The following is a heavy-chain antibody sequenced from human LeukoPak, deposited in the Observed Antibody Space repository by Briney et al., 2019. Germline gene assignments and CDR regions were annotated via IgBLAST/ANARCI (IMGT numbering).Heavy chain of an antibody. Sequence: ASVKVSCKASGYTFTGYYMHWVRQAPGQGLEWMGRINPNSGGTNYAQKFQGRVTMTRDTSISTAYMELSRLRSDDTAVYYCARDATPGYCSSTSCYAYYYYYYMDVWGKGTTVTVSS. J-gene: IGHJ6*03. CDR3: ARDATPGYCSSTSCYAYYYYYYMDV. CDR2: INPNSGGT. CDR1: GYTFTGYY. V-gene: IGHV1-2*06. D-gene: IGHD2-2*01.